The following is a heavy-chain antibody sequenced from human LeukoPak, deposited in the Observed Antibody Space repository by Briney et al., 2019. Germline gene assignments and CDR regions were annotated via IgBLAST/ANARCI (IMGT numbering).Heavy chain of an antibody. CDR2: ISAYNGNT. V-gene: IGHV1-18*01. D-gene: IGHD3-16*02. Sequence: ASVKVSCRASGGTFSSYGISWVRQAPGQGLEWMGWISAYNGNTNYAQKLQGRVTMTTDTSTSTAYMELRSLRSDDTAVYYCARDEDWPDYRYYFDYWGQGTLVTVSS. J-gene: IGHJ4*02. CDR1: GGTFSSYG. CDR3: ARDEDWPDYRYYFDY.